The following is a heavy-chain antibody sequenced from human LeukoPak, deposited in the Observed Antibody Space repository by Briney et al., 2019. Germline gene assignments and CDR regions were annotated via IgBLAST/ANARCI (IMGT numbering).Heavy chain of an antibody. V-gene: IGHV4-34*01. D-gene: IGHD3-22*01. Sequence: SETLSLTCAVYGGSFSGYYWSWIRQPPGKGLEWIGEINHSGSTNYNPSLKSRVTISVDTSKNQFSLKLSSVTAADTAVYYCARGNYYDSSVNRPFDYWGQGTLVTVSS. CDR2: INHSGST. J-gene: IGHJ4*02. CDR3: ARGNYYDSSVNRPFDY. CDR1: GGSFSGYY.